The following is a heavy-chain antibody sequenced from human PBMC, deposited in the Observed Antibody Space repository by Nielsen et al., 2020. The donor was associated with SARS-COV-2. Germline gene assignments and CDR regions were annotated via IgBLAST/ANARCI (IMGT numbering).Heavy chain of an antibody. CDR1: GYTFTSYY. CDR3: ARGRKGDIVVANDAFDI. V-gene: IGHV1-46*01. Sequence: ASVKVSCKASGYTFTSYYMHWVRQAPGQGLEWMGMINPSGSITRYAQKFQGRVTMTRDTSTSTVYVELSSLRSDDTAVYYCARGRKGDIVVANDAFDIWGQGTMVTVSS. J-gene: IGHJ3*02. D-gene: IGHD2-15*01. CDR2: INPSGSIT.